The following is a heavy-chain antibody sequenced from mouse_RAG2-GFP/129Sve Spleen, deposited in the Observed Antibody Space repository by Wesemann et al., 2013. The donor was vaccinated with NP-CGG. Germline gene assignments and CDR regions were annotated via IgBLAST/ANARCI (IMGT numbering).Heavy chain of an antibody. CDR2: IDPANGNT. J-gene: IGHJ3*01. D-gene: IGHD2-1*01. CDR1: GFNIKDTY. Sequence: GAELVKPGASVKLSCTASGFNIKDTYMHWVKQRPEQGLEWIGRIDPANGNTKYDPKFQGKATITADTSSNTAYLQLSSLTSEDTAVYYCARDGNYGWFAYWGPRGDSGSLSLQ. CDR3: ARDGNYGWFAY. V-gene: IGHV14-3*02.